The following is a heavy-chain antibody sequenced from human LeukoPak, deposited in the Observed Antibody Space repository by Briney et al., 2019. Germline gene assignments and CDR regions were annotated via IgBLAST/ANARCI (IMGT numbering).Heavy chain of an antibody. D-gene: IGHD6-19*01. Sequence: PGGSLRLSCAASGFTFSSSSTDWVRQTPGKGLEWVSSITGSSGYIYYADSVKGRFTISRDNAKNSLYLQMNSLRAEDTAVYYCAKSQSPRIAVAVTGWFDPWGQGTLVTVSS. V-gene: IGHV3-21*04. CDR1: GFTFSSSS. J-gene: IGHJ5*02. CDR2: ITGSSGYI. CDR3: AKSQSPRIAVAVTGWFDP.